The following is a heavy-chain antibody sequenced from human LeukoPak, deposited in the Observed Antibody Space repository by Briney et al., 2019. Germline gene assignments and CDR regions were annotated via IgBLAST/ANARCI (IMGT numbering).Heavy chain of an antibody. J-gene: IGHJ4*02. CDR3: ARGSRYYDILTGYALDY. V-gene: IGHV1-2*02. CDR2: INPNSGGT. Sequence: ASVKVSCKASGYTFTGYYMHWVRQAPGQGLEWMGWINPNSGGTNYAQKFQGRVTMTRDTSISTAYMELSRLRSDDTAVYYCARGSRYYDILTGYALDYWGQGTLVTVSS. CDR1: GYTFTGYY. D-gene: IGHD3-9*01.